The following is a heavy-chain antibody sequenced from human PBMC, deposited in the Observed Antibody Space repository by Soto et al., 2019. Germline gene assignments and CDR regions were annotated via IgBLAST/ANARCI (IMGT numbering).Heavy chain of an antibody. CDR2: IDPGDSYT. J-gene: IGHJ4*02. Sequence: GESLKISCKGSGYSFTNYWIIWVRQMPGKGLEWMGRIDPGDSYTSYSPSFQGHVTISAGKSISTAYLQWSSLKASDTAMYYWARHSGRGVSPCAYWGQGTLVTVSS. V-gene: IGHV5-10-1*01. CDR1: GYSFTNYW. CDR3: ARHSGRGVSPCAY. D-gene: IGHD3-10*01.